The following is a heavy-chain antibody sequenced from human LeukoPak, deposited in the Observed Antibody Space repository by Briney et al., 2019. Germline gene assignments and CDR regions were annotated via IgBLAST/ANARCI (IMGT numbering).Heavy chain of an antibody. Sequence: SETLSLTCTVSGGSVSSGTYFWTWVRQPPGKGLEWIGHIHYSVTTNYNPSLKSRVTMSLDTSKNQFSLKLTSVTAADTAIHFCARWGTYWGQGILVTVSS. CDR3: ARWGTY. D-gene: IGHD7-27*01. CDR1: GGSVSSGTYF. CDR2: IHYSVTT. V-gene: IGHV4-61*01. J-gene: IGHJ4*02.